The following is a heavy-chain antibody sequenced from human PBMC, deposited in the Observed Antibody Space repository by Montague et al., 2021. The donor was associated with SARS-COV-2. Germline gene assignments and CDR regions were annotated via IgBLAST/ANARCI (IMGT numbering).Heavy chain of an antibody. CDR3: IRGHASVDS. V-gene: IGHV4-61*02. Sequence: TLSLTSTVSGGSIRSGSYYWSWIRQPAGKGLEWIGRVYASGSTNYNPSLKSRVTISLDTSKNQFSMKLSSVTAADTALYYCIRGHASVDSWGQGTLVTVSS. J-gene: IGHJ5*01. CDR1: GGSIRSGSYY. CDR2: VYASGST.